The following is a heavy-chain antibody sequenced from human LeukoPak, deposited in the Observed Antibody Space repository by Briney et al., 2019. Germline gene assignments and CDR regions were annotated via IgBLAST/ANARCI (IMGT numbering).Heavy chain of an antibody. CDR1: GFTFSSYE. V-gene: IGHV3-48*03. CDR3: ARVGTTTFDSSYYYMDV. D-gene: IGHD1-26*01. CDR2: ISSSGSTI. J-gene: IGHJ6*03. Sequence: GGSLRLSCAASGFTFSSYEMNWVRQAPGKGLEWVSYISSSGSTIYYADSVKGRFTISRDNAKNSLYLQMNSLRAEDTAVYYCARVGTTTFDSSYYYMDVWGKGTTVTVSS.